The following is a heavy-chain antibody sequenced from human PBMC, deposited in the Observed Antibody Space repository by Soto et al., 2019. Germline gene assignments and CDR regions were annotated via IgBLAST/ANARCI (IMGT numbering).Heavy chain of an antibody. CDR2: INHSGST. V-gene: IGHV4-34*01. D-gene: IGHD6-19*01. CDR1: GGSFSGYY. CDR3: ARGRVAVAGTGYYFDY. Sequence: SETLSLTCAVYGGSFSGYYWSWIRQPPGKGLEWIGEINHSGSTNYNPSLKSRVTISVDTSKNQFSLKLSSVTAADTAVYYCARGRVAVAGTGYYFDYWGQGTLVT. J-gene: IGHJ4*02.